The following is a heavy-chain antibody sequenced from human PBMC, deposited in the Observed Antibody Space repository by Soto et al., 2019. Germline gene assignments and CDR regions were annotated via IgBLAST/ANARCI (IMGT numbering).Heavy chain of an antibody. D-gene: IGHD2-2*01. J-gene: IGHJ6*03. CDR2: IYPGDSDT. CDR3: ARALGSDCSSTSCYYYYYYMDV. V-gene: IGHV5-51*01. Sequence: GESLKISCKGSGYSFTSYWIGWVRQMPGKGLEWMGIIYPGDSDTRYSPSFQGQVTISADKSIRTAYLQWSSLKASDTAMYYCARALGSDCSSTSCYYYYYYMDVWGKGTTVTVSS. CDR1: GYSFTSYW.